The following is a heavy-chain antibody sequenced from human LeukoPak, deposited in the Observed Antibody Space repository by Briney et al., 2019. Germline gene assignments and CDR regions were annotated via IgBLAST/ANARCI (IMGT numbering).Heavy chain of an antibody. CDR3: AKNKGYGDPFPDFGY. J-gene: IGHJ4*02. CDR1: GGSISSSSYY. D-gene: IGHD4-17*01. V-gene: IGHV4-39*01. Sequence: SETLSLTCTVSGGSISSSSYYWGWIRQPPGKGLEWIGSIYYSGSTYYNPSLKSRVTISVDTSKNQFSLRLSSVTAADTAVYYCAKNKGYGDPFPDFGYWGQGTLVTVSS. CDR2: IYYSGST.